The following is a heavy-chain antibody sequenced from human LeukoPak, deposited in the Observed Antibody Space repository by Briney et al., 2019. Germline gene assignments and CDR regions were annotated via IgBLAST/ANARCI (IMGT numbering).Heavy chain of an antibody. CDR3: ARSGYSHYDAFDI. CDR2: IRYDGSNY. CDR1: GFTFSSYG. D-gene: IGHD3-3*01. Sequence: GGSLRLSCAASGFTFSSYGMHWVRQAPGKGLEGVAFIRYDGSNYYYADSVKGRFTISRDNSKNTLYLQMNSLRAEDTAVYYCARSGYSHYDAFDIWGQGTMVTVSS. V-gene: IGHV3-30*02. J-gene: IGHJ3*02.